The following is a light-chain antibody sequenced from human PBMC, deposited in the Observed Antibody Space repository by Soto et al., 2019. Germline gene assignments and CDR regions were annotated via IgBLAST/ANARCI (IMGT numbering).Light chain of an antibody. V-gene: IGKV3-20*01. CDR2: DAS. Sequence: EIVLTQSPGTLSLSPGERATLSCRASQSVSSNYLAWYQQKPGQAPRLLIYDASSRATGIPDRFSGSGSGTDFTLTISRLESEDFAIYYCQQYSTSPCTFGQGTKLEIK. CDR1: QSVSSNY. CDR3: QQYSTSPCT. J-gene: IGKJ2*02.